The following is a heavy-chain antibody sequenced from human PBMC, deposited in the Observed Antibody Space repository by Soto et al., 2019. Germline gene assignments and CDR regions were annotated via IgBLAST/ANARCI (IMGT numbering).Heavy chain of an antibody. CDR1: GGTFSSYA. Sequence: GASVKVSCKASGGTFSSYAISWVRQAPGQGLEWMGGIIPIFGTANYAQKFQGRVTITADGSTSTAYMELSSLRSEDTAVYYCARQGSLRFLEWLLSWFDPWGQGTLVTVSS. CDR3: ARQGSLRFLEWLLSWFDP. CDR2: IIPIFGTA. J-gene: IGHJ5*02. D-gene: IGHD3-3*01. V-gene: IGHV1-69*13.